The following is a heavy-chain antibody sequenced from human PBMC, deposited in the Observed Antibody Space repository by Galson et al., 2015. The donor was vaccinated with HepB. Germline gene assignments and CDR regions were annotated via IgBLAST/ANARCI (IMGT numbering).Heavy chain of an antibody. Sequence: SVKVSCKASGGTFSSYAISWVRQAPGQGLEWMGRIIPILGIANYAQKFQGRVTITADKSTSTAYMELSSLRSEDTAVYYCARVTYYYDSSGYYYGPEGMDVWGQGTTVTVSS. CDR2: IIPILGIA. J-gene: IGHJ6*02. CDR3: ARVTYYYDSSGYYYGPEGMDV. V-gene: IGHV1-69*04. D-gene: IGHD3-22*01. CDR1: GGTFSSYA.